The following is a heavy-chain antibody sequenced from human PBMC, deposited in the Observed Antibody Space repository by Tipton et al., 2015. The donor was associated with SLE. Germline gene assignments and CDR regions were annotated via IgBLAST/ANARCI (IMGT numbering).Heavy chain of an antibody. CDR3: ARGGNPEVDY. CDR1: GGSFSGYY. CDR2: INHIGST. D-gene: IGHD4-23*01. J-gene: IGHJ4*02. Sequence: TLSLTCAVYGGSFSGYYWSWIRQPPGKGREWIGEINHIGSTNYNPSLKRRVTISVDTSKNQFSLKLSSVTAADTAVYYCARGGNPEVDYWGQGTLVTVSS. V-gene: IGHV4-34*01.